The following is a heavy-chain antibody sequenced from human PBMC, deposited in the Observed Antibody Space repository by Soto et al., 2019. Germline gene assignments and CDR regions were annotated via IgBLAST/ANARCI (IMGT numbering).Heavy chain of an antibody. V-gene: IGHV3-30-3*01. Sequence: QVQLVESGGGVVQPGRSLRLSCAASGFTFSSYAMHWVRQAPGKGLEWVAVISYDGSNKYYADSVKGRFTISRDNSKNTLYLQMNSLRAEDTAVYYCARVGYSGYDPFDYWGQGTLVTVSS. D-gene: IGHD5-12*01. J-gene: IGHJ4*02. CDR2: ISYDGSNK. CDR3: ARVGYSGYDPFDY. CDR1: GFTFSSYA.